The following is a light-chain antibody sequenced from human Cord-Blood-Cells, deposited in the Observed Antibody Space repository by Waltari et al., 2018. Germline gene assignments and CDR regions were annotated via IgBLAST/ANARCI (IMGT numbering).Light chain of an antibody. J-gene: IGKJ2*01. CDR2: KAS. CDR1: QSISSW. V-gene: IGKV1-5*03. Sequence: DIQMTQSPSTLLASVGDSVTITCRARQSISSWLAWYQQKPGKAPKLLIYKASSLESWVPSRFSGSGSGTEVTLTISSLQPDDSATYYCQQYNSYYTFGQGTKLEIK. CDR3: QQYNSYYT.